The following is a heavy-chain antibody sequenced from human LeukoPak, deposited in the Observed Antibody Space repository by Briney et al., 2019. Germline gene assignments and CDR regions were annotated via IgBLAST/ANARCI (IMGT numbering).Heavy chain of an antibody. Sequence: GGSLRLSCAASGFTFSSYGMHWVRQAPGKGLEWVAFIRYDGSNKYYADSVKGRFTISRDNSKNTLYLQMNSLRAEDTAVYYCARATRKGPFYYYYYMDVWGKGTTVTVSS. CDR2: IRYDGSNK. J-gene: IGHJ6*03. CDR3: ARATRKGPFYYYYYMDV. D-gene: IGHD1-14*01. V-gene: IGHV3-30*02. CDR1: GFTFSSYG.